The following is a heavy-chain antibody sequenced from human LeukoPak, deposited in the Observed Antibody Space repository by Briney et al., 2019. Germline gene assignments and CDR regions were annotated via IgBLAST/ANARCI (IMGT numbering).Heavy chain of an antibody. CDR1: GYSFTSYW. J-gene: IGHJ6*03. CDR2: IYPGDSDT. Sequence: GESLKISCKGSGYSFTSYWIGWVRQMPGKGLEWMGIIYPGDSDTRYSPSFQGQVTISADKSISTAYLQWSSLKASDTAMYYCARRSSSSRGYYYYMDVWGKGTTVTVSS. V-gene: IGHV5-51*01. D-gene: IGHD6-6*01. CDR3: ARRSSSSRGYYYYMDV.